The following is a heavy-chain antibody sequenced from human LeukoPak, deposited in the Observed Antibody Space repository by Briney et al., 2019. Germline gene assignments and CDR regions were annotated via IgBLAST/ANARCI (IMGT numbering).Heavy chain of an antibody. CDR1: GFTFSSYG. D-gene: IGHD2-15*01. V-gene: IGHV3-30*18. CDR3: AKDHGEVVVAVRDNYYYYYGMDV. J-gene: IGHJ6*02. CDR2: ISYDGSNK. Sequence: GRSLRLSCAASGFTFSSYGMHWVRQAPGEGLEWVAVISYDGSNKYYADSVKGRFTISRDNSKNTLYLQMNSLRAEDTAVYYCAKDHGEVVVAVRDNYYYYYGMDVWGQGTTVTVSS.